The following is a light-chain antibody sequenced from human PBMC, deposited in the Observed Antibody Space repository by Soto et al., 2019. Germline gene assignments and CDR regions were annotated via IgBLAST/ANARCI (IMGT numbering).Light chain of an antibody. V-gene: IGKV3D-7*01. CDR2: GAS. CDR1: QSVSSSY. CDR3: SIGT. J-gene: IGKJ1*01. Sequence: PGERVTLSCRASQSVSSSYLTWYQQKPGQAPRLLIYGASTRATSIPARFSGSGSGTDFTLTISSLQPEDFAVYYRSIGTFGQGTKVEIK.